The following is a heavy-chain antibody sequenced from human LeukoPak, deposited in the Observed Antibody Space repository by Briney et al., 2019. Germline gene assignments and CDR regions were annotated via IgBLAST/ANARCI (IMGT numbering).Heavy chain of an antibody. CDR2: VASNGGST. V-gene: IGHV3-64D*09. D-gene: IGHD6-13*01. CDR3: VKSSGSSWYMFDY. Sequence: GGSLRLSCSASGFTFSRYAMHWVRQAPGKGLEYVSGVASNGGSTYYADSVKGRFTISRDNSKNTLYLQMSTLRAEDTAVYYCVKSSGSSWYMFDYWGQGTLVTVSS. CDR1: GFTFSRYA. J-gene: IGHJ4*02.